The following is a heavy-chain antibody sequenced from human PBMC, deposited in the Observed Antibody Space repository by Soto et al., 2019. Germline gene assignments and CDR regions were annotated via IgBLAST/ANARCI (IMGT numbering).Heavy chain of an antibody. V-gene: IGHV4-39*01. D-gene: IGHD2-2*01. CDR2: IYYSGST. J-gene: IGHJ4*02. CDR3: ASYCSSTSCSPRGVDY. Sequence: SETLSLTCTVSGGSISSSSYYWGWIRQPPGKGLEWIGSIYYSGSTYYNPSLKSRVTISVDTSKNQFSLKLSSVTAADTAVYYCASYCSSTSCSPRGVDYWGQGTLVTVSS. CDR1: GGSISSSSYY.